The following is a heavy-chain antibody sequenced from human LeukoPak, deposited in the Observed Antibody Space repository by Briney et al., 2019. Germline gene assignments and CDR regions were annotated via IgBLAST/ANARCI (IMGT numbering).Heavy chain of an antibody. CDR2: VYSNGSS. CDR1: GGSISTTSYY. Sequence: SETLSLTCTVSGGSISTTSYYWGWIRQPPGTGLDWAGNVYSNGSSYSNPSLKSRVSISIDTSKNQFSLQLNSVTPEDTAVYYCARTTDRVSFGNFDYWGQGTLVTVSS. J-gene: IGHJ4*02. V-gene: IGHV4-39*01. CDR3: ARTTDRVSFGNFDY. D-gene: IGHD3-10*01.